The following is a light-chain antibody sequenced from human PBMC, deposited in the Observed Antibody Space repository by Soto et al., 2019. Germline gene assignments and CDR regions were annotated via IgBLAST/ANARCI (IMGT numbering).Light chain of an antibody. V-gene: IGKV3-11*01. Sequence: EIVSTQSPGTPSLSPGERASLSCRASQSVSILLAWYQQKPGQAPRLLIHGATTRATGIPARFSGSGSGTDFTLTISSLEAEDFAVYYCQQRSIWPLTFGQGTRLENK. CDR2: GAT. CDR3: QQRSIWPLT. CDR1: QSVSIL. J-gene: IGKJ5*01.